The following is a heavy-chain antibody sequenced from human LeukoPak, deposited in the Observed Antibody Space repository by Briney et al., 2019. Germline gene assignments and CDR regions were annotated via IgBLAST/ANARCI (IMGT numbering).Heavy chain of an antibody. CDR3: ATATQPRGYFLH. CDR2: NRVKKGGT. D-gene: IGHD2-2*01. V-gene: IGHV1-18*01. J-gene: IGHJ1*01. CDR1: GHTFPTCS. Sequence: VTVNVSYKASGHTFPTCSLVWVPQAPGQSLEGMGWNRVKKGGTNYAQALQDRGHSTRDTSTNTAYLGLRSLRSDDTAIIYCATATQPRGYFLHWGEGTLVTVSS.